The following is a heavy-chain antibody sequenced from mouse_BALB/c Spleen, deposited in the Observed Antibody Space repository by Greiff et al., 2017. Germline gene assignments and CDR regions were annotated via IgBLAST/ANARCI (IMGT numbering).Heavy chain of an antibody. V-gene: IGHV2-6-4*01. CDR1: GFSLSRYS. J-gene: IGHJ3*01. CDR3: ARNWAGPPLAY. D-gene: IGHD3-3*01. Sequence: VQVVESGPGLVAPSQSLSITCTVSGFSLSRYSVHWVRQPPGKGLEWLGMTWGGGSTDYNSALKSRLSISKDNSKSQVFLKMNSLQTDDTAMYYCARNWAGPPLAYWGQGTLVTVSA. CDR2: TWGGGST.